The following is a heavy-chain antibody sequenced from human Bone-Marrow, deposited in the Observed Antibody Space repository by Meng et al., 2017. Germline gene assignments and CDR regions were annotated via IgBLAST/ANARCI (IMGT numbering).Heavy chain of an antibody. Sequence: SVKVSCKASGGTFSSYAISWVRQAPGQGLEWMGGIIPIFGTANYAQKFQGRVTITADKSTSTAYMELSSLRSEDTAVYYCAINGCGGDCQSTKKRSLNPYWYFDLWGRGTLVTVPS. CDR3: AINGCGGDCQSTKKRSLNPYWYFDL. CDR2: IIPIFGTA. V-gene: IGHV1-69*06. D-gene: IGHD2-21*02. J-gene: IGHJ2*01. CDR1: GGTFSSYA.